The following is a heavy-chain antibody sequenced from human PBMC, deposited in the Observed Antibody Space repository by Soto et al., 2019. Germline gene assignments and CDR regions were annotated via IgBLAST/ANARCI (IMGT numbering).Heavy chain of an antibody. Sequence: HPGGSLRLSCAASGFTFSSYAMSWVRQAPGKGLEWVSVIYSGGSTYYADSVKGRFTISRHNSKNTLYLQMNSLRAEDTAVYYCAAGGGLPRYYWGQGTLVTVSS. CDR3: AAGGGLPRYY. V-gene: IGHV3-53*04. CDR2: IYSGGST. J-gene: IGHJ4*02. CDR1: GFTFSSYA. D-gene: IGHD5-12*01.